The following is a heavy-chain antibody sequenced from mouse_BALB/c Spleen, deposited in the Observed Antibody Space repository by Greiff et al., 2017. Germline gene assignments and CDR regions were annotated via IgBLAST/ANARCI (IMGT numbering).Heavy chain of an antibody. CDR1: GFTFSSYG. D-gene: IGHD1-1*01. J-gene: IGHJ4*01. CDR3: ARCPFITTDAMDY. CDR2: INSNGGST. V-gene: IGHV5-6-3*01. Sequence: EVQRVESGGGLVQPGGSLKLSCAASGFTFSSYGMSWVRQTPDKRLELVATINSNGGSTYYPDSVKGRFTISRDNAKNTRYLQLSSLKSEDTAMYYCARCPFITTDAMDYWGQGTSVTVSA.